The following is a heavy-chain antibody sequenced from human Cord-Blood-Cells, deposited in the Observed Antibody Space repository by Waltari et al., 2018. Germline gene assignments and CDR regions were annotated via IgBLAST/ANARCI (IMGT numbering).Heavy chain of an antibody. CDR2: IYYRGGA. V-gene: IGHV4-39*01. Sequence: QLQLQASGPGLVTPSETLSLPCTVSGGSISSSSYYWGWIRQPPGKVLEWIVSIYYRGGAYDNPSLKSRVTISVDTSKNQFALKLSTVTAADTAVYYCARQEIALVQGVIIDYWGQGTLVTVSS. CDR1: GGSISSSSYY. CDR3: ARQEIALVQGVIIDY. J-gene: IGHJ4*02. D-gene: IGHD3-10*01.